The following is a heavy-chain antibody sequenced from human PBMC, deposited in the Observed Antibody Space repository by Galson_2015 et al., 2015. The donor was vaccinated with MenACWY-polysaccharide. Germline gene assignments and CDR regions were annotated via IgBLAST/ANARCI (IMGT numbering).Heavy chain of an antibody. Sequence: SLRLSCAASGFTFTSYAMSWVRQAPGKGLEWVSAIRSSGTNTYYADSVKGRFTISRDNSKNTLYLQMNSLRAEDTALYYCARLQSKYLDVWGKGTTVTVSS. CDR3: ARLQSKYLDV. J-gene: IGHJ6*04. CDR2: IRSSGTNT. CDR1: GFTFTSYA. V-gene: IGHV3-23*01. D-gene: IGHD4-11*01.